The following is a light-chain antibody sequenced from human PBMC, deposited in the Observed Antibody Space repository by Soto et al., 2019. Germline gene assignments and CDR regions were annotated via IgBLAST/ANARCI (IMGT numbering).Light chain of an antibody. CDR2: AAS. CDR3: QQSYTTPRT. V-gene: IGKV1-39*01. J-gene: IGKJ1*01. Sequence: DIQMTQSPSSLSASVGDRVTITCRAGQSINSYLNWYQQKPGNAPKLLIYAASSLQGGVPSRFSGSGSGTDFTLTIISLQPEDFATYYCQQSYTTPRTFGQGTKVEIK. CDR1: QSINSY.